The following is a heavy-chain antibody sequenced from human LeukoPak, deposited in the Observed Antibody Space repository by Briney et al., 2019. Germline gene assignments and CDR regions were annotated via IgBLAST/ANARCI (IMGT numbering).Heavy chain of an antibody. CDR1: GGSIGSYY. CDR2: IYYSGST. D-gene: IGHD2-15*01. J-gene: IGHJ6*03. Sequence: SETLSLTCTVSGGSIGSYYWSWIRQPPGKGLEWIGYIYYSGSTNYNPSLKSRVTISVDTSKNQFSLKLSSVTAADTAVYYCARQYLGAGWSNYYYYYMDVWGKGTTVTVSS. V-gene: IGHV4-59*08. CDR3: ARQYLGAGWSNYYYYYMDV.